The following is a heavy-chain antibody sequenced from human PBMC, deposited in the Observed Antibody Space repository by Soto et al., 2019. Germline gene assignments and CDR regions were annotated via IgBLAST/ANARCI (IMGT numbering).Heavy chain of an antibody. CDR3: ARDCRPGSGEYFDP. CDR2: IYDSGDT. D-gene: IGHD4-17*01. J-gene: IGHJ5*02. CDR1: GGSVSSGGYF. V-gene: IGHV4-31*03. Sequence: QVQLQESGPGLVKPSQTLSLTCTVSGGSVSSGGYFWSWIRQHPGKGLEWIGYIYDSGDTYYNPSLSSRVTMSVDTSKNQFSLKLTSVTAADTAVYYCARDCRPGSGEYFDPWGQGTLVIVSS.